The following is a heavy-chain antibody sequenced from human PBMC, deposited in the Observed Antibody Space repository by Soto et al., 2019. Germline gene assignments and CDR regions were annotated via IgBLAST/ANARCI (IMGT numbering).Heavy chain of an antibody. D-gene: IGHD5-18*01. J-gene: IGHJ4*02. CDR2: INSDGSST. CDR1: GFTFRSYW. V-gene: IGHV3-74*01. Sequence: EVQLVESGGGLVQPGGSLRLSCAVSGFTFRSYWMHWVRQAPGKGLVWVSRINSDGSSTNYADSVKGRFTVSRDNAKSTLYLQMNRLRAEDTAVYYCAREGCGYSYGNFDYWGQGTLVTVSS. CDR3: AREGCGYSYGNFDY.